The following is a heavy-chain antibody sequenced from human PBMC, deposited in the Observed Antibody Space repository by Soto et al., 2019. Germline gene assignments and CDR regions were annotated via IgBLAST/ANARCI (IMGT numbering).Heavy chain of an antibody. CDR3: AKGSKKTIFGVVIPLYFDY. CDR2: ISGSGGST. D-gene: IGHD3-3*01. CDR1: GFTFSIYA. V-gene: IGHV3-23*01. Sequence: GGSLRLSCAASGFTFSIYAMSWVRHAPGKGLEWVSAISGSGGSTYYADSVKGRFTISRDNSKNTLYLQMNSLRAEDTAVYYCAKGSKKTIFGVVIPLYFDYWGQGTLVTVSS. J-gene: IGHJ4*02.